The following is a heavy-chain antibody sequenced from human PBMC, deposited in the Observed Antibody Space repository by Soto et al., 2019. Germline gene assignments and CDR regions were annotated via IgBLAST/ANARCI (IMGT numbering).Heavy chain of an antibody. V-gene: IGHV3-48*01. CDR1: GFTFRSYS. CDR3: ATSQGGHAFDI. J-gene: IGHJ3*02. CDR2: ISSSSSTI. Sequence: PGGSLRLSCTASGFTFRSYSMNWVRQAPGKGLEWVSYISSSSSTIYYADSVKGRFTISRDNAENSLYLQMNSLRAEDTAVYYCATSQGGHAFDIWGQGTMVTVSS. D-gene: IGHD3-16*01.